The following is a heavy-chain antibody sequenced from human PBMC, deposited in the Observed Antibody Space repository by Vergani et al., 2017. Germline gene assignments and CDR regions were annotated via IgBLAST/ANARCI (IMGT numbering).Heavy chain of an antibody. CDR1: GFSFSTYG. V-gene: IGHV3-30*02. J-gene: IGHJ6*02. CDR3: ANSYCSSLSCYAFYGMEV. CDR2: LRYDGSNE. D-gene: IGHD2-2*01. Sequence: QVQLVESGGGVVQPGGSLRLSCAASGFSFSTYGMHWVRQAPGRGLEWAAFLRYDGSNEYYGDAVKGRFIISRDNSKNMLSLEMHSLRPEDTAVYYCANSYCSSLSCYAFYGMEVWGQGTTVTVSS.